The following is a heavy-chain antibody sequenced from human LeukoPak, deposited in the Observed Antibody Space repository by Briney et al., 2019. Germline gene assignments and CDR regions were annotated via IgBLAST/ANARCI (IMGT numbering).Heavy chain of an antibody. Sequence: GGSLRLSCAASGFTFSSYEMNWVRQAPGKGLEWVSAISGSGGSTYYADSVKGRFTISRDNSKNTLYLQMNSLRAEDTAVYYCAKDFSGGTYFDYWGQGTLVTVSS. CDR2: ISGSGGST. D-gene: IGHD2-15*01. CDR1: GFTFSSYE. V-gene: IGHV3-23*01. J-gene: IGHJ4*02. CDR3: AKDFSGGTYFDY.